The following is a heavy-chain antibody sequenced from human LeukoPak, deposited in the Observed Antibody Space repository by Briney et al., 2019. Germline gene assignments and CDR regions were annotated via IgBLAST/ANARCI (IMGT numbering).Heavy chain of an antibody. CDR2: ISAYNGTT. J-gene: IGHJ3*02. V-gene: IGHV1-18*01. CDR1: GYTFTSYG. Sequence: ASVKVSCKASGYTFTSYGISWVRQAPGQGVERMGRISAYNGTTNYAQKLQGRVTMTTDTSTSTAYMELRSLRSDDTAVYYCARDPARYCSGSSCYRAFDIWGQGTMVTVSS. D-gene: IGHD2-15*01. CDR3: ARDPARYCSGSSCYRAFDI.